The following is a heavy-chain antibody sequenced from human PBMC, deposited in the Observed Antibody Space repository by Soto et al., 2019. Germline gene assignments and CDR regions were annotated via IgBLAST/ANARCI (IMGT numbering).Heavy chain of an antibody. CDR1: VDSITTYY. D-gene: IGHD6-13*01. J-gene: IGHJ6*02. V-gene: IGHV4-4*07. Sequence: SETLSLTCTVSVDSITTYYWSWIRQPAGKGLEWIGRIDASGNTNYNPSLNSRVTMSIDTSKKQFSLKLTSVTAAETAIYYCARYSNNWFQTEGMDVWGQGTTVTVSS. CDR3: ARYSNNWFQTEGMDV. CDR2: IDASGNT.